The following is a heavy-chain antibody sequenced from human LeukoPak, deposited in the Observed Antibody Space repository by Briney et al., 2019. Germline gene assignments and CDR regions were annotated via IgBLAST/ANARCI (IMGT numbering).Heavy chain of an antibody. CDR1: GLTVSGNY. CDR3: LIVATIKGHYYGMDV. V-gene: IGHV3-53*01. CDR2: IYSGGST. D-gene: IGHD5-12*01. Sequence: GGSLRLSCAASGLTVSGNYMSWVRQAPGKGLECVAVIYSGGSTYHADSVKGRFTISRDNSKNTLYLQMNSLRAEDTAIYYCLIVATIKGHYYGMDVWGQGTTVTVSS. J-gene: IGHJ6*02.